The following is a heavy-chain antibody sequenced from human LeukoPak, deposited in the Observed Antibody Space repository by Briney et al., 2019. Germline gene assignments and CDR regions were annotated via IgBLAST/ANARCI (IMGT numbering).Heavy chain of an antibody. V-gene: IGHV3-73*01. CDR1: GFTFSDSA. Sequence: GGSLRLSCAASGFTFSDSAMHWVCQASGRGLEWVARIRGKANKYATAYAASVKGRFTISRDDSKNTAFLQMNSLKTEDTAIYYCATPKSLDWERYFDLWGRGTLVTVSS. CDR2: IRGKANKYAT. J-gene: IGHJ2*01. CDR3: ATPKSLDWERYFDL. D-gene: IGHD3/OR15-3a*01.